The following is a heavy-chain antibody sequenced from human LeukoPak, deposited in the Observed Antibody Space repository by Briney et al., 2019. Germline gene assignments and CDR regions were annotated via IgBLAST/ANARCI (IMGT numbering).Heavy chain of an antibody. CDR3: ARGNSGSYY. CDR1: GYSFINFG. D-gene: IGHD1-26*01. CDR2: ISAYNHNT. J-gene: IGHJ4*02. V-gene: IGHV1-18*01. Sequence: ASVKVSCKASGYSFINFGLSWVRQAPGQGLEWMGWISAYNHNTNYAQKFQGRVTMTIDTSTTTVYMELRSLRSDDTAVYYCARGNSGSYYWGQGTLVTVSS.